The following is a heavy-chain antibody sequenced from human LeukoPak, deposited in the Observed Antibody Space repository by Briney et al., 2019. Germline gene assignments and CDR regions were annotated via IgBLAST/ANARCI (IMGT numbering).Heavy chain of an antibody. D-gene: IGHD5-18*01. CDR1: GFTFSSYS. CDR2: ISSSSSYI. CDR3: AREQVDTAMAH. Sequence: GGSLRLSCAASGFTFSSYSMNWARQAPGKGLEWVSSISSSSSYIYYADSVKGRFTISRDNAKNSLYLQMNSLRAEDTAVYYCAREQVDTAMAHWGQGTLVTVSP. J-gene: IGHJ4*02. V-gene: IGHV3-21*01.